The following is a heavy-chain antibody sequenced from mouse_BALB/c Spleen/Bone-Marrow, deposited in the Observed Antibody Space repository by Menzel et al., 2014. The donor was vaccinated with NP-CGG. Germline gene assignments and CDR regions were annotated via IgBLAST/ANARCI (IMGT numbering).Heavy chain of an antibody. D-gene: IGHD1-1*01. Sequence: QVQLQQFGAELVRPGASVTLSCKASGYTFTDYEMHWVKQTPVHGLEWIGAIDPETGGTAYNQKFKGKATLTADKSSSTAYMEHRSLTSEDSAVYYCTREGYYGSSPAWFAYWGQGTLVTVSA. CDR1: GYTFTDYE. CDR3: TREGYYGSSPAWFAY. J-gene: IGHJ3*01. V-gene: IGHV1-15*01. CDR2: IDPETGGT.